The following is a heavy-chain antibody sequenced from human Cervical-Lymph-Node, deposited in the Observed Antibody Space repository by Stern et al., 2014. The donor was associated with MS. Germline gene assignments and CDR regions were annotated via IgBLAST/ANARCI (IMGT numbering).Heavy chain of an antibody. CDR1: GGTFSSYT. V-gene: IGHV1-69*09. CDR3: ARDKLLHYDILTGPLGMDV. CDR2: LIPILGIA. Sequence: MQLLQSGAEVKKPGPSVKVSCKASGGTFSSYTISWVRQAPGKGLEWMGRLIPILGIANYAHKFQGRVTITADQSTATAYMTLSSLRSEDAAVYYCARDKLLHYDILTGPLGMDVWGQGTTVTVSS. J-gene: IGHJ6*02. D-gene: IGHD3-9*01.